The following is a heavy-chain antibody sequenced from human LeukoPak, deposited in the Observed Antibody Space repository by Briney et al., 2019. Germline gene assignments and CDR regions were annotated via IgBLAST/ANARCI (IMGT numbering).Heavy chain of an antibody. D-gene: IGHD3-9*01. V-gene: IGHV4-34*01. CDR2: INHSGST. CDR1: GGSFSGYY. Sequence: PSETLSLTCAVYGGSFSGYYWSWIRQPPGKGLEWIGEINHSGSTNYNPSLKSRVTISVDTSKNQFSLKLSSVTAADTAVYYCARAPPDDILTGYPKGYFDYWGQGTLVTVSS. CDR3: ARAPPDDILTGYPKGYFDY. J-gene: IGHJ4*02.